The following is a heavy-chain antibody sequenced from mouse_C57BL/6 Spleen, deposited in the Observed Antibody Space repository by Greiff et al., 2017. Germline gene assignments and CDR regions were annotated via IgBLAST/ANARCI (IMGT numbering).Heavy chain of an antibody. V-gene: IGHV5-17*01. CDR2: ISSGSSTI. D-gene: IGHD2-5*01. Sequence: EVKLVESGGGLVKPGGSLKLSCAASGFTFSDYGMHWVRQAPEKGLEWVAYISSGSSTIYYADTVKGRFTISRDNAKNTLFLQMTSLRSEDTAMYYCARGYSNYFFAYWGQGTLVTVSA. CDR3: ARGYSNYFFAY. CDR1: GFTFSDYG. J-gene: IGHJ3*01.